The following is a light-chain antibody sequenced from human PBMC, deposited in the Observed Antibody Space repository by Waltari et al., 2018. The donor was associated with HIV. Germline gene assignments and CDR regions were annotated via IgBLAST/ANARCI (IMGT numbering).Light chain of an antibody. CDR1: QSLLYSPNNKNY. CDR3: QQYYSSPLT. Sequence: DILLTQSPDSLAVSLGQRATINCNSSQSLLYSPNNKNYLGCYQQKPGQPPRLLFYWAFTRESGVPDRFSGSGSGTDFTLTISSLQPEDGAVYYCQQYYSSPLTFGGGTKVEIK. CDR2: WAF. J-gene: IGKJ4*01. V-gene: IGKV4-1*01.